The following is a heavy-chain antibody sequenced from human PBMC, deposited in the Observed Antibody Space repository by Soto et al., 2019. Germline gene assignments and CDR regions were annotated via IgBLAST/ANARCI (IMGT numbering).Heavy chain of an antibody. CDR1: GGSISSGDYY. CDR3: ARDPPYSGYDA. Sequence: KSSETLSLTCTVSGGSISSGDYYWSWIRQPPGKGLGWIGYIYYSGSTYYNPSLKSRVTISVDTSKNQFSLKLSSVTAADTAVYYCARDPPYSGYDAWGQGTLVTVSS. CDR2: IYYSGST. J-gene: IGHJ5*02. D-gene: IGHD5-12*01. V-gene: IGHV4-30-4*01.